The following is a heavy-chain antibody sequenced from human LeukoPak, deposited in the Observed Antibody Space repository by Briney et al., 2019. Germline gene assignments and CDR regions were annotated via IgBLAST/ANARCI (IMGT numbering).Heavy chain of an antibody. Sequence: ASVKVSCKASGYSFTDYHIHWVRQAPGQGLEWMGWISPNSGRTYYAQKFQGRVTMTRDTSITTAYMELSRLKSDDTAVYYCARDMVRGVLDYWGQGTLVTVSS. J-gene: IGHJ4*02. CDR1: GYSFTDYH. V-gene: IGHV1-2*02. CDR2: ISPNSGRT. CDR3: ARDMVRGVLDY. D-gene: IGHD3-10*01.